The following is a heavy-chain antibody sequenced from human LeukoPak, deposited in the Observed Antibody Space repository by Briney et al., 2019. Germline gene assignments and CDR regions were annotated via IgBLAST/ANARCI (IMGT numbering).Heavy chain of an antibody. CDR2: INHSGST. J-gene: IGHJ4*02. CDR1: GGSFSGYY. Sequence: SETLSLTCAVYGGSFSGYYWSWIRQPPGKGLEWIGEINHSGSTNYNPSLKSRVTISVDTSKNQFSLKLSPVTAADTAVYYCARAAGYCSGGSCYFGYWGQGTLVTVSS. D-gene: IGHD2-15*01. CDR3: ARAAGYCSGGSCYFGY. V-gene: IGHV4-34*01.